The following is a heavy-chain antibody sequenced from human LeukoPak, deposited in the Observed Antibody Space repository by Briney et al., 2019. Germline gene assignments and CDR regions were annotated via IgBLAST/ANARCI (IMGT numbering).Heavy chain of an antibody. CDR2: IFYSGST. J-gene: IGHJ4*02. CDR1: GGSISSSSYY. Sequence: SETLSLTCTVSGGSISSSSYYWGWVRRPPGKGLEWIGNIFYSGSTYSNPSLKSRVTISVDTSKNQFSLKLSSVTAADTAVYYCARDWGLTRYFDYWGQGTLVTVSS. V-gene: IGHV4-39*07. CDR3: ARDWGLTRYFDY. D-gene: IGHD3-16*01.